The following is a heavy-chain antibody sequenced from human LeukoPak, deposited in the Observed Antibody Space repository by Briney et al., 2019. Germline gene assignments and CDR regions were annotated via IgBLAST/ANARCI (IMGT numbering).Heavy chain of an antibody. Sequence: SVKDSCKASGGTFSSYAISWVRQAPGQGLEWMGGIIPIFGTANYAQKFQGRVTITADESTSTAYMELSSLRSEDTAVYYCARDNYVWGSYRLDYWGQGTLVTVSS. CDR3: ARDNYVWGSYRLDY. CDR2: IIPIFGTA. V-gene: IGHV1-69*13. J-gene: IGHJ4*02. D-gene: IGHD3-16*02. CDR1: GGTFSSYA.